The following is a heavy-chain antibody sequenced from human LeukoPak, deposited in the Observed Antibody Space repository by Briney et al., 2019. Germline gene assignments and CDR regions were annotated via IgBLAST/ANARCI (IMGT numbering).Heavy chain of an antibody. CDR1: GGSFRGYY. Sequence: KPSETLSLTCAVYGGSFRGYYWGWIRQPPGQGLEWVGYIYFSGGTKYNPSLESRVTISVETSKKQFSPKIDSFTAADTALYYSGSTKYNPSLESRVTISVDTSKNQFSLKLNSVTAADTAFYYCARRQQTGGDDWLANWFDPWGQGTLVTVSS. CDR2: IYFSGGT. D-gene: IGHD1-1*01. CDR3: GSTKYNPSLESRVTISVDTSKNQFSLKLNSVTAADTAFYYCARRQQTGGDDWLANWFDP. J-gene: IGHJ5*02. V-gene: IGHV4-4*09.